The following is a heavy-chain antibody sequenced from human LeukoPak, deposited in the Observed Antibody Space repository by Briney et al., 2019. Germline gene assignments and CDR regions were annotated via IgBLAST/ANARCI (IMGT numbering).Heavy chain of an antibody. CDR1: GGSISSNGFY. Sequence: SETLSLTCSVSGGSISSNGFYWGWIRQPPGKGLEWIGTIYYSGSTYYNPSLKSRVTISVDTAKNQFSLKLSSVTAADTAVYFCARAPEISLWFGELSFYYFDYWGQGTLVTVSS. J-gene: IGHJ4*02. CDR2: IYYSGST. CDR3: ARAPEISLWFGELSFYYFDY. V-gene: IGHV4-39*07. D-gene: IGHD3-10*01.